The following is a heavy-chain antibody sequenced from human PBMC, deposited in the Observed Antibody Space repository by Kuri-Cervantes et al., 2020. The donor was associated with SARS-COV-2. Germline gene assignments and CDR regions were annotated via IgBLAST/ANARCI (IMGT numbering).Heavy chain of an antibody. CDR1: GYTFTGYY. CDR3: ATVAAIFRINLPHY. Sequence: ASFKVSCKASGYTFTGYYMHWVRQAPGQGLEWMGWINPNSGGTNYAQKFQGRVSMTENTSTDTAYNELISLRYEDTAVYYCATVAAIFRINLPHYWGQGTLVTVSS. J-gene: IGHJ4*02. V-gene: IGHV1-2*02. D-gene: IGHD3-3*01. CDR2: INPNSGGT.